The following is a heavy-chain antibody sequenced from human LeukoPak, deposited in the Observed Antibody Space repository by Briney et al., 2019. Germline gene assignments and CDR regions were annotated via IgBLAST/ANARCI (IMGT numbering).Heavy chain of an antibody. Sequence: GASVKVSCKASGYTFTGYYMHWVRQAPGQGLEWMGWINPNSGGTTYAQKFQGRVTMTRDTSISTAYMELSRLRSDDTAVYYCARAHTVTITFDYWGQGTLVTVSS. CDR2: INPNSGGT. D-gene: IGHD4-17*01. CDR3: ARAHTVTITFDY. V-gene: IGHV1-2*02. CDR1: GYTFTGYY. J-gene: IGHJ4*02.